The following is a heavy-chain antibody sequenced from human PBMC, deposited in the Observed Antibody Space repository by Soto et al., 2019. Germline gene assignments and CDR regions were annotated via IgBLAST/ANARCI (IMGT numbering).Heavy chain of an antibody. D-gene: IGHD4-17*01. CDR3: AHYADYVGGVDY. V-gene: IGHV2-5*02. J-gene: IGHJ4*02. CDR2: IYWDDDK. Sequence: QITLKESGPTLVKPTQTLTLTCTFSGFSLTTSGVGVGWIRQPPGKALEWLALIYWDDDKRYSPSLQSRLTVXKXXPKNQAVLTTTNMDPVDTATYYCAHYADYVGGVDYWGQGTLVTVSS. CDR1: GFSLTTSGVG.